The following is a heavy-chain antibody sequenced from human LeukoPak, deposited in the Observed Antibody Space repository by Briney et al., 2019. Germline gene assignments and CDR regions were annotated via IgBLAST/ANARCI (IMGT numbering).Heavy chain of an antibody. J-gene: IGHJ4*02. CDR2: ISYDGSNK. Sequence: PGGSLRLSCAASGFTFSSYGMHWVRQAPGKGLGWVAVISYDGSNKYYADSVKGRFTISRDNSKNTLYLQMNSLRAEDTAVYYCALIAVAEGFDYWGQGTLVTVSS. CDR3: ALIAVAEGFDY. CDR1: GFTFSSYG. D-gene: IGHD6-19*01. V-gene: IGHV3-30*03.